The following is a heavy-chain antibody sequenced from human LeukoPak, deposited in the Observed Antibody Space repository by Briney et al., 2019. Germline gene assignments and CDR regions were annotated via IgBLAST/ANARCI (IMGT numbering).Heavy chain of an antibody. CDR3: AKVRGGIAAARIPNWFDP. J-gene: IGHJ5*02. Sequence: GGSLRLSCAASGFTFISYAMSWVRQAPGKGLEWVSAISGSGGSTYYADSVKGRFTISRDNSKNTLYLQMSSLRAEDTAVYYCAKVRGGIAAARIPNWFDPWGQGTLVTVSS. CDR1: GFTFISYA. V-gene: IGHV3-23*01. D-gene: IGHD6-13*01. CDR2: ISGSGGST.